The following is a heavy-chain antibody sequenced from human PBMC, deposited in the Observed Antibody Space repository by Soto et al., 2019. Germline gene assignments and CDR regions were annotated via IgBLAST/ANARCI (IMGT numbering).Heavy chain of an antibody. CDR1: GYTFITSYY. V-gene: IGHV1-46*01. Sequence: QVQLVQSGAEVKKPGASVKLSCKASGYTFITSYYTHWVRQAPGQGLEWMGIINPTGTMTKYSERFQGRLTMTRDTSTSTDYMELSTLTSEDTAVYFCARDTGHDHDAFDIWGQGTMVTVSS. CDR2: INPTGTMT. J-gene: IGHJ3*02. CDR3: ARDTGHDHDAFDI. D-gene: IGHD5-12*01.